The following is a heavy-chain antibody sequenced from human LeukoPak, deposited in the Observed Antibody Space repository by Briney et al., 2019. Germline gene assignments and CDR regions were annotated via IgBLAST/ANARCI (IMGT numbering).Heavy chain of an antibody. CDR2: IYPGDSDA. V-gene: IGHV5-51*01. J-gene: IGHJ4*02. D-gene: IGHD1-26*01. Sequence: GESLKISCKGSGYSFTSYWIGWVRHMPGKGLEWMGIIYPGDSDARYSPSFQGQVTISADKSISTAYLQWSSLKASDAAMYYCARPSDSGSLDYWGQGTLVTVSS. CDR1: GYSFTSYW. CDR3: ARPSDSGSLDY.